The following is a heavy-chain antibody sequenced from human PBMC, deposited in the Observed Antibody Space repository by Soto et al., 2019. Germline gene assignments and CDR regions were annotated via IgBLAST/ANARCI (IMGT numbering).Heavy chain of an antibody. D-gene: IGHD2-2*01. CDR2: IYYSGST. Sequence: PSETLSLTCTVSGGSISSGDYYWSWIRQPPGKGLEWIGYIYYSGSTYYNPSLKSRVTISVDTSKNQFSLKLSSVTAADTAVYYCASSPKLGYCSSTSCLYYFDYWGQGTLVTVSS. CDR3: ASSPKLGYCSSTSCLYYFDY. CDR1: GGSISSGDYY. J-gene: IGHJ4*02. V-gene: IGHV4-30-4*01.